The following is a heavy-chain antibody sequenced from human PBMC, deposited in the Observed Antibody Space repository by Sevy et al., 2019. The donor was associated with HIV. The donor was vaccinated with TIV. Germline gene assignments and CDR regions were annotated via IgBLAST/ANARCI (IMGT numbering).Heavy chain of an antibody. V-gene: IGHV4-34*01. CDR3: ARGVNQLLYYYYYGMDV. CDR1: GGSFSGYY. J-gene: IGHJ6*02. D-gene: IGHD2-2*01. Sequence: SETLSLTCAVYGGSFSGYYWSWIRQPPGKGLEWIGEINHSGSTNYNPSLKSRVTISVDTSKNQFSLKLSSVTAADTAVYYCARGVNQLLYYYYYGMDVWGQGTTVTVSS. CDR2: INHSGST.